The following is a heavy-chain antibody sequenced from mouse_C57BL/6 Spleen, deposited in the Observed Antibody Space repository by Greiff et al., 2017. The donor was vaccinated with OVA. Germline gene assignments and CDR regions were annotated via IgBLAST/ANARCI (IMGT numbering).Heavy chain of an antibody. CDR3: ARHYYGSYDYAMDY. D-gene: IGHD2-1*01. J-gene: IGHJ4*01. Sequence: VQLQQSGAELVRPGTSVKMSCKASGYTFTNYWIGWAKQRPGHGLEWIGDIYPGGGYTNYNEKFKGKATLTVDKSSSTAYMQFSSLTSEDSAIYYCARHYYGSYDYAMDYWGQGTSVTVSS. V-gene: IGHV1-63*01. CDR2: IYPGGGYT. CDR1: GYTFTNYW.